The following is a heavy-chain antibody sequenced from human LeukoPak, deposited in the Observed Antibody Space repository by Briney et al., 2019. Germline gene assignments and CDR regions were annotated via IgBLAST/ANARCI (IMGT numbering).Heavy chain of an antibody. CDR3: ARHFTYHYDTSGYPRDAFDI. J-gene: IGHJ3*02. V-gene: IGHV4-59*08. Sequence: SEPLSLTCTVSYGPISGYYWSWIRQSPGKGLEWIGYIYYTGSTNYNPSFKSRVTISLDMSNNQFSLKLSSVTAADTALYYCARHFTYHYDTSGYPRDAFDIWGQGTVVTVSS. D-gene: IGHD3-22*01. CDR2: IYYTGST. CDR1: YGPISGYY.